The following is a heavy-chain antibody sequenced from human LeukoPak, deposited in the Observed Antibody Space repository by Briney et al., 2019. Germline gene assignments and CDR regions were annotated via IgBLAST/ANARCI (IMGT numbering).Heavy chain of an antibody. J-gene: IGHJ6*04. CDR2: INHSGST. D-gene: IGHD2-2*01. Sequence: SETLSLTCAVYGGSFSGYYWSWIRQPPGKRLEWIGEINHSGSTNYNPSLKSRVTISVDTSKNQFSLKLSSVTAADTAVYYCARGRLVVPAAMSEVYYYYYGMDVWGKGATVTVSS. V-gene: IGHV4-34*01. CDR3: ARGRLVVPAAMSEVYYYYYGMDV. CDR1: GGSFSGYY.